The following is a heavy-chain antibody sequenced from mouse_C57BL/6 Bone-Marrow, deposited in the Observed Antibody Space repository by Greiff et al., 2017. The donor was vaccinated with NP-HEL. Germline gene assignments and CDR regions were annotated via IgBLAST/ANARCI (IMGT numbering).Heavy chain of an antibody. CDR2: ISYDGSN. V-gene: IGHV3-6*01. CDR3: AREPDYGSSYFDY. CDR1: GYSITSGYY. D-gene: IGHD1-1*01. Sequence: EVKLQESGPGLVKPSQSLSLTCSVTGYSITSGYYWNWIRQFPGNKLEWMGYISYDGSNNYNPSLKNRISITRDTSKNQFFLKLNSVTTEDTATYYCAREPDYGSSYFDYWGQGTTLTVSS. J-gene: IGHJ2*01.